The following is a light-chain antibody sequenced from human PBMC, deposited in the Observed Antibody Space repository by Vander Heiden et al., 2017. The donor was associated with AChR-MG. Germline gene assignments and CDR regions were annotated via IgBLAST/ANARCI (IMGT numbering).Light chain of an antibody. CDR2: AAS. V-gene: IGKV1-39*01. CDR3: QQSYSAPLT. J-gene: IGKJ4*01. Sequence: DIQMTQSPSSLSASVGDRVTITCRASQSISNYLKWYQQKPGKAPNLLIYAASSLQSGVPSRFSGSGSGTDFTLTISSLQPEDFATYYCQQSYSAPLTFGGGTEVEVK. CDR1: QSISNY.